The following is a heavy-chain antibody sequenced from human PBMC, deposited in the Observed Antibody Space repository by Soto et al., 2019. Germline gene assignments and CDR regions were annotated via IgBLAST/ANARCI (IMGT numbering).Heavy chain of an antibody. CDR1: GYTFTGYY. Sequence: ASVKVSCKASGYTFTGYYMHWVRQAPGQGLEWMGWINPNSGGTNYPQKFQGWVTMTRDTSISTAYMELSRLRSDDTAVYYCARADLEQQLLRAFDIWGQGTMVTVSS. J-gene: IGHJ3*02. V-gene: IGHV1-2*04. CDR2: INPNSGGT. D-gene: IGHD6-13*01. CDR3: ARADLEQQLLRAFDI.